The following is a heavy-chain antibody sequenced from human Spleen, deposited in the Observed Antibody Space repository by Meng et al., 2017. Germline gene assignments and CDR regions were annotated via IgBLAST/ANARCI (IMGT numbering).Heavy chain of an antibody. D-gene: IGHD6-19*01. V-gene: IGHV3-23*01. J-gene: IGHJ4*02. CDR3: ARTRGYGSSWYRYFDS. Sequence: GGSLRLSCVASGFSFDSYAMTWVRQAPGKGLEWVSTVSGSGAKTYYADSVKGRFTISRDKSKNTVYLQMTSLRVEDTAVYYCARTRGYGSSWYRYFDSWGQGTMVTVSS. CDR1: GFSFDSYA. CDR2: VSGSGAKT.